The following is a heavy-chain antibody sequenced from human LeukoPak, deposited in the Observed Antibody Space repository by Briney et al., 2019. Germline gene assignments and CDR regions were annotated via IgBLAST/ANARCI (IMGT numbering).Heavy chain of an antibody. Sequence: SETLSLTCTVSGGSISSGGYYWSWIRQHPGKGLEWIGYIYYSGSTYYNPSLKSRVTISVDTSKNQFSLKLSSVTAADTAVYYCARDPYGAHFDYWGQGTLVTVSS. CDR1: GGSISSGGYY. D-gene: IGHD1-26*01. CDR2: IYYSGST. CDR3: ARDPYGAHFDY. V-gene: IGHV4-31*03. J-gene: IGHJ4*02.